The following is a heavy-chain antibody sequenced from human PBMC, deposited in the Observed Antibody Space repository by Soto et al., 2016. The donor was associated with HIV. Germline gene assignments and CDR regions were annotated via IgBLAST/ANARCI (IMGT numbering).Heavy chain of an antibody. D-gene: IGHD5-12*01. V-gene: IGHV4-59*01. CDR3: AGYKITPGENWLDP. Sequence: QVQLLQSGPGLVKPSETLSLNCTISGGPISQYYWNWIRQSPGKKMEWLGYVYYSGGLSYNPSFKSRLFMSMDTSKAQFSLRLTSLTAADTAVYYCAGYKITPGENWLDPWGQGTRVTVS. J-gene: IGHJ5*02. CDR2: VYYSGGL. CDR1: GGPISQYY.